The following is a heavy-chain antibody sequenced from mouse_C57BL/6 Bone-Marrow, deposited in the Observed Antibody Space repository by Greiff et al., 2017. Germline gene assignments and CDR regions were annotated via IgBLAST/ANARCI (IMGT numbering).Heavy chain of an antibody. Sequence: EVQLQESGGGLVQPGGSLSLSCAASGFTFTDYYMSWVRQPPGKALEWLGFIRNKANGYTTEYSASVKGRFTISRDNSQSILYLQMNALRAEDSATYYCARYYGDGDYGVDVWGTGTTVTVSS. CDR1: GFTFTDYY. CDR2: IRNKANGYTT. V-gene: IGHV7-3*01. CDR3: ARYYGDGDYGVDV. D-gene: IGHD2-13*01. J-gene: IGHJ1*03.